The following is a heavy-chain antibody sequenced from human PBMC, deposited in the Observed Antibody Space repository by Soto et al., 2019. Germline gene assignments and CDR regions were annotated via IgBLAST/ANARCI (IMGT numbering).Heavy chain of an antibody. D-gene: IGHD4-17*01. CDR3: AKDRWGDFGDLNLPGY. CDR1: GFTFSSFG. V-gene: IGHV3-30*18. Sequence: QVLLVESGGGVVQPGRSLRISCAVSGFTFSSFGMHWVRQAPGKGLEWVAVISDDGSSKHYADSLKGRFTISRDNSNNTLYLQMDSLGPEDTAVYYCAKDRWGDFGDLNLPGYWGQGTLDTVSS. J-gene: IGHJ4*02. CDR2: ISDDGSSK.